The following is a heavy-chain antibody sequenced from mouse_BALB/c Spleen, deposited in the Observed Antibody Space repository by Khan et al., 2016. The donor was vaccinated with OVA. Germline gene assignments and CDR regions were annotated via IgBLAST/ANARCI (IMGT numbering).Heavy chain of an antibody. CDR1: GYTFTSYD. D-gene: IGHD2-4*01. V-gene: IGHV1S56*01. CDR2: IYPGDGTT. CDR3: AREGLRGVAVDY. Sequence: QVQLKESGPDLVKPGALVKISCKASGYTFTSYDINWVKQRPGQGLEWIGWIYPGDGTTKYNEKFKGRATLTADKSSSTAYMQLSSLASENSAVYFCAREGLRGVAVDYWGQGTSVTVSS. J-gene: IGHJ4*01.